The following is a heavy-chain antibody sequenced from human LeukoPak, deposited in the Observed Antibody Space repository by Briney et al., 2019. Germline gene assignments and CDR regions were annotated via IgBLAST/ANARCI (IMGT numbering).Heavy chain of an antibody. Sequence: VASVNVSCKSSGYTFTGYYMHWVRKAPGQGLEWMGWINPNSGGTNYAQKFQGRVTMPRDTSISTAYMELSRLTSDDTAVYYCARALGRQHFYGSGTYKKNYYYMDVWGKGTTVTISS. V-gene: IGHV1-2*02. CDR3: ARALGRQHFYGSGTYKKNYYYMDV. J-gene: IGHJ6*03. CDR1: GYTFTGYY. D-gene: IGHD3-10*01. CDR2: INPNSGGT.